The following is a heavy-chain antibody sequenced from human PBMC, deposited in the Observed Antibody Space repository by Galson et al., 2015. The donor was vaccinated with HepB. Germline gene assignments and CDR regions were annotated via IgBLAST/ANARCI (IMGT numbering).Heavy chain of an antibody. Sequence: SVKVSCKASGYTFTSYDINWVRQATGQGLEWMGWMNPNSGNTGYAQKFQGRVTMTRNTSISTAYMELSSLRSEDTAVYYCARGAEGCSSTSCPVSYYYMDVWGKGTTVTVSS. CDR2: MNPNSGNT. V-gene: IGHV1-8*01. D-gene: IGHD2-2*01. J-gene: IGHJ6*03. CDR1: GYTFTSYD. CDR3: ARGAEGCSSTSCPVSYYYMDV.